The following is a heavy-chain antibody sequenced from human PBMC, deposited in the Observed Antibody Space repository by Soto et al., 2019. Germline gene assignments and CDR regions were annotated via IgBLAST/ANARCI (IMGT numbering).Heavy chain of an antibody. CDR1: GFSLSTGGMC. D-gene: IGHD6-13*01. J-gene: IGHJ5*02. Sequence: VSGPTLVNPTQTLTLTCTFSGFSLSTGGMCVNWIRQPPGKALEWLALIDSDDDKYYSTSLKTRLTISRDTSKNQVVLTMTNVDPVDTATYYCARATPYTSSWPSNWFDPWGQGTLVTVSS. CDR2: IDSDDDK. V-gene: IGHV2-70*01. CDR3: ARATPYTSSWPSNWFDP.